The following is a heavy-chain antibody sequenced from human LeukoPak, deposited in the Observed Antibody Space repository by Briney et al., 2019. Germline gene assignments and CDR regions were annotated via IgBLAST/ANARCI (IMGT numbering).Heavy chain of an antibody. CDR3: ARERRYCTNGVCYYYGMDV. CDR1: GGSISSSNW. D-gene: IGHD2-8*01. V-gene: IGHV4-4*02. Sequence: PSETLSLTCAVSGGSISSSNWWSWVRQPPGKGLEWIGYIYYSGSTNYNPSLKSRVTISVDTSKNQFSLKLSSVTAADTAVYYCARERRYCTNGVCYYYGMDVWGQGTTVTVSS. CDR2: IYYSGST. J-gene: IGHJ6*02.